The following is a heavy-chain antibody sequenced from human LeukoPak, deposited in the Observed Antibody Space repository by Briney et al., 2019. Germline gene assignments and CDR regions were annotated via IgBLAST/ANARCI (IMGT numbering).Heavy chain of an antibody. CDR2: VDPEDGET. J-gene: IGHJ4*02. V-gene: IGHV1-69-2*01. CDR3: ATVPFWSGYYGPRDY. D-gene: IGHD3-3*01. CDR1: GYTFTGYY. Sequence: ASVKVSCKASGYTFTGYYMHWVQQAPGKGLEWMGLVDPEDGETIYAEKFQGRVTITAYTSTDTAYMELSSLRSEDTAVYYCATVPFWSGYYGPRDYWGQGTLVTVSS.